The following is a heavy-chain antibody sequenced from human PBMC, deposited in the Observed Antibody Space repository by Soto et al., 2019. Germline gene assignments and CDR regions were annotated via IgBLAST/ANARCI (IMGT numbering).Heavy chain of an antibody. D-gene: IGHD3-10*01. CDR1: GFTFDDYA. V-gene: IGHV3-9*01. CDR3: AKVVGRGGYYYGSSYYMDV. Sequence: GGSLRLSCAASGFTFDDYAMHWVRQAPGKGLEWVSGISWNSGSIGYADSVKGRFTISRDNAKNSLYLQMNSLRAEDTALYYCAKVVGRGGYYYGSSYYMDVWGKGTTVTVSS. J-gene: IGHJ6*03. CDR2: ISWNSGSI.